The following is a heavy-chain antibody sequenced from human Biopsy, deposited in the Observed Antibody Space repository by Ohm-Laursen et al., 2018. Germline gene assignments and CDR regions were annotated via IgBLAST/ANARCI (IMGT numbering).Heavy chain of an antibody. J-gene: IGHJ6*02. CDR1: GGSFTGHY. D-gene: IGHD4-11*01. Sequence: TLSLTCTVSGGSFTGHYWTWIRQPPGKGLEWIGHIYYSVMTNYNPSLQSRVSISVDTSRNQVSLTLSSVTAADTAVHYCARDSGILNYGNFKYYHYYGMDVWGQGTKVTVSS. V-gene: IGHV4-59*11. CDR2: IYYSVMT. CDR3: ARDSGILNYGNFKYYHYYGMDV.